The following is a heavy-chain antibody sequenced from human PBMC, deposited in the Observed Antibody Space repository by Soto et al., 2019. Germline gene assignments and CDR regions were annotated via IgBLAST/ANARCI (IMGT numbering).Heavy chain of an antibody. J-gene: IGHJ3*02. V-gene: IGHV3-23*01. CDR3: AKDLSTYYYGSGSYYNVGVAFDI. CDR2: ISGSGGST. CDR1: GFTFSSYA. D-gene: IGHD3-10*01. Sequence: EVQLLESGGGLVQPGGSLRLSCAASGFTFSSYAMSWVRQAPGKGLEWVSAISGSGGSTYYADSVKGRFTISRDNSKKTLYLQMNSLRAEDTAVYYCAKDLSTYYYGSGSYYNVGVAFDIWGQGTMVTVSS.